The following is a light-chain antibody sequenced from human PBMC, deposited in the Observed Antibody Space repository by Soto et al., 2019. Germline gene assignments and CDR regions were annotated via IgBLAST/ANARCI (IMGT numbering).Light chain of an antibody. CDR2: GVY. J-gene: IGKJ1*01. CDR1: QPVNSGY. Sequence: IVLTQSPGTLSLSPGEGATLSCRASQPVNSGYLAWYQQKPGQAPRLLMYGVYNRDTGIPDRFSGSGAGTDFTLTISRLEPGDFAVYYCQVYGSSPKTFGQGTKVEFK. CDR3: QVYGSSPKT. V-gene: IGKV3-20*01.